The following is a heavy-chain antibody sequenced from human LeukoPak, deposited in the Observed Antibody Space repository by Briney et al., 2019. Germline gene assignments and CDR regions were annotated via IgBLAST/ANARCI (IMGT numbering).Heavy chain of an antibody. J-gene: IGHJ4*02. Sequence: SETLSLTCTVSGGSISSSSYYWGWIRQPPGKGLEWIGSIYYSGSTYYNPSLKSRVTISVDTSKNQFSLKLSSMTAADTAVYYCARHVDTAMVYFDYWGQGTLVTVSS. CDR1: GGSISSSSYY. D-gene: IGHD5-18*01. V-gene: IGHV4-39*01. CDR3: ARHVDTAMVYFDY. CDR2: IYYSGST.